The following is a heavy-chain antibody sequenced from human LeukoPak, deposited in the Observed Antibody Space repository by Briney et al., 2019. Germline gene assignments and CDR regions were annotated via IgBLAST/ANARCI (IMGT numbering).Heavy chain of an antibody. V-gene: IGHV1-69*13. CDR2: IIPIFGTA. D-gene: IGHD2-2*01. J-gene: IGHJ5*02. CDR3: AREPCSSTSCPAPDRWFDP. Sequence: ASVKVSCKASGGTFSSYAISWVRQAPGQGFEWMGGIIPIFGTANYAQKFQGRVTITADESTSTAYMELSSLRSEDTAVYYCAREPCSSTSCPAPDRWFDPWGQGTLVTVSS. CDR1: GGTFSSYA.